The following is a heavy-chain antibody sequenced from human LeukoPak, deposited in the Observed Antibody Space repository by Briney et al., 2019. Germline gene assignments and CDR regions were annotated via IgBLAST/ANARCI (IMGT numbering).Heavy chain of an antibody. V-gene: IGHV1-8*01. J-gene: IGHJ6*02. CDR1: GYTFTSYD. CDR2: MNPNSGNT. D-gene: IGHD5/OR15-5a*01. Sequence: ASVKVSCKASGYTFTSYDINWVRQATGQGLEWMGWMNPNSGNTGYAQKFEGRVTMTRNTSISTAYMELSSLRSEDTAVYYCASVIYDPEPTAITFSMDVWGQGTTVTVSS. CDR3: ASVIYDPEPTAITFSMDV.